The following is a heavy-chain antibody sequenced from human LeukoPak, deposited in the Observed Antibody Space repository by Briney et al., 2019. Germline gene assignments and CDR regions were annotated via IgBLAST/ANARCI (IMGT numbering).Heavy chain of an antibody. CDR1: GFTFSDYY. J-gene: IGHJ6*04. Sequence: GGSLRLSCAASGFTFSDYYVSWIRQAPGKGLEWVSYISSSSSYTNYADSVKGRFTISRDNAKNSLYLQMNSLRAEDTAVYYCARDQAGIAVAGTPWYYYGMDVWGKGTTVTVSS. V-gene: IGHV3-11*06. D-gene: IGHD6-19*01. CDR3: ARDQAGIAVAGTPWYYYGMDV. CDR2: ISSSSSYT.